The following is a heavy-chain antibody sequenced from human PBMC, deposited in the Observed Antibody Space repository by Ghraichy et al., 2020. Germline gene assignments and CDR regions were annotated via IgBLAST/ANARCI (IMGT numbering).Heavy chain of an antibody. CDR3: ASSPVARDSSVNWYGNYVDN. Sequence: SETLSLTCSVSGGSITTSYYYWAWIRQPPGKGLEWIGSLYYNGSTYSNPSLKSRVTMSVDTSKNQFSVKVNSVTAADTAAYYCASSPVARDSSVNWYGNYVDNWGRGTLVTVSS. CDR1: GGSITTSYYY. CDR2: LYYNGST. D-gene: IGHD6-25*01. J-gene: IGHJ4*02. V-gene: IGHV4-39*01.